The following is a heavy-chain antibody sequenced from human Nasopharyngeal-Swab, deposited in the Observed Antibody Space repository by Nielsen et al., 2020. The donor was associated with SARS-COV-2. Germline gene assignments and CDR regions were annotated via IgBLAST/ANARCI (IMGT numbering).Heavy chain of an antibody. Sequence: GGSLRPSCAASGFTFSNSDMNWVHQAPGKGLEWVSGVSWNGSRTHYADSVKGQFIISRDNAKNSLYLQMNSLRAEDTAVYYCARDGLDYDFWSAYFMDVWGQGTTVTVSS. CDR1: GFTFSNSD. D-gene: IGHD3-3*01. V-gene: IGHV3-35*02. CDR3: ARDGLDYDFWSAYFMDV. CDR2: VSWNGSRT. J-gene: IGHJ6*02.